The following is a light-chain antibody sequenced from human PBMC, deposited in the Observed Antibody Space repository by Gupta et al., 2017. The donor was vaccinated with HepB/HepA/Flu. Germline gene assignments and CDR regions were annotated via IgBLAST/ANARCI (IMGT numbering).Light chain of an antibody. J-gene: IGKJ1*01. V-gene: IGKV2D-24*01. CDR1: ESLVHRDGNTY. CDR3: CQAKQLPRT. CDR2: RAS. Sequence: DIVMTQTPLSSPVTLGQPASISCRSSESLVHRDGNTYLSWFQQRPGQPPRLLIYRASQRGSGVPDRFSGSGAERDFTLKIIRVEAEDVGTYYCCQAKQLPRTFGQGTKVEIK.